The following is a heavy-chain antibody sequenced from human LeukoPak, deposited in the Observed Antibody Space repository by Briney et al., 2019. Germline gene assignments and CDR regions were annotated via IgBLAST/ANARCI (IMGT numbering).Heavy chain of an antibody. J-gene: IGHJ6*02. Sequence: PGGSLRLSCAASGFTVSSKYMSWVRQAPGKGLEWVGFIRSEANGGTTEYAASVKGRFTISRDDSQSIAYLQMSSLNTEDTAVYFCTRDRPVRGFWSGYYSYYYYGMDVWGQGTTVTVSS. CDR1: GFTVSSKY. CDR3: TRDRPVRGFWSGYYSYYYYGMDV. D-gene: IGHD3-3*01. CDR2: IRSEANGGTT. V-gene: IGHV3-49*04.